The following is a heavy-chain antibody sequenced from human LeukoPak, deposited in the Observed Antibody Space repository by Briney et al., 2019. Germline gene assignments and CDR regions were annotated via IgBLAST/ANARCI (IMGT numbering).Heavy chain of an antibody. CDR3: AMITIFGVAINPHFDY. V-gene: IGHV4-59*01. Sequence: SETLSLTCTVSGDSISTYSWIWIRQPPGKGLECIGYISYSGGTNFNPSLQSRVTMSVATSKNQFSLKLNSVTAADTAVYYCAMITIFGVAINPHFDYWGQGTLVTVSS. CDR1: GDSISTYS. CDR2: ISYSGGT. J-gene: IGHJ4*02. D-gene: IGHD3-3*01.